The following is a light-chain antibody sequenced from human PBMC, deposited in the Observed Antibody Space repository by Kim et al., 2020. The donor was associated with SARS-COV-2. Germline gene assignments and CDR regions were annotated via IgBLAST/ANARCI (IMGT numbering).Light chain of an antibody. J-gene: IGKJ1*01. V-gene: IGKV3-20*01. CDR3: QQDSPSPPWT. CDR1: QSISTSY. Sequence: EVVLTQSPGTLSLSPGERATLSCRASQSISTSYLAWYQQKAGQAPRLIIYTTSSRATGIPDRFSGRGSGTDFTLTINRLEPEDFAVYYCQQDSPSPPWTFGQGTKVDIK. CDR2: TTS.